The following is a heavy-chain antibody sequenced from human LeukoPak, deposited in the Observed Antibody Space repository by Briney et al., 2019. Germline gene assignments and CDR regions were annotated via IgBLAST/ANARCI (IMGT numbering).Heavy chain of an antibody. CDR2: FDPEDGET. CDR3: ATALYGSGSYRLTPGYYYYGMDV. Sequence: GASVKLSCKVSGYTLTELSMHWVRQAPGKGLEWMGGFDPEDGETIYAQKFQGRVTMPEDTSTDTAYMELSSLRSEDTAVYYCATALYGSGSYRLTPGYYYYGMDVWGQGTTVTVSS. CDR1: GYTLTELS. V-gene: IGHV1-24*01. J-gene: IGHJ6*02. D-gene: IGHD3-10*01.